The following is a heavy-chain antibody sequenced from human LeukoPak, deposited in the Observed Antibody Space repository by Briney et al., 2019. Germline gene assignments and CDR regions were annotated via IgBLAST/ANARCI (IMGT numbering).Heavy chain of an antibody. Sequence: GESLKISCKGSGCSFTSYWIGWVRQMPGKGLEWMGIIYPGDSDTRYSPSFQGQVTISADKSISTAYLQWSSLKASDTAMYYCARQDNSGYSGYDHFDYWGQGTLVTVSS. CDR1: GCSFTSYW. J-gene: IGHJ4*02. CDR3: ARQDNSGYSGYDHFDY. D-gene: IGHD5-12*01. CDR2: IYPGDSDT. V-gene: IGHV5-51*01.